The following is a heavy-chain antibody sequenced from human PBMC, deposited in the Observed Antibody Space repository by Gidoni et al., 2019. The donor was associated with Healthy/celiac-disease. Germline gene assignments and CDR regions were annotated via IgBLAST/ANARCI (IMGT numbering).Heavy chain of an antibody. CDR3: TRDRKGGRSYFDY. D-gene: IGHD1-1*01. CDR1: GFTFGDYA. CDR2: IRSKAYGGTT. Sequence: EVQLVESGGGLVQPGRSLSLSCTASGFTFGDYAMSWFRQAPGKGLEWVGFIRSKAYGGTTEYAASVKGRFTISRDDSKSIAYLQMNSLKTEDTAVYYCTRDRKGGRSYFDYWGQGTLVTVSS. V-gene: IGHV3-49*03. J-gene: IGHJ4*02.